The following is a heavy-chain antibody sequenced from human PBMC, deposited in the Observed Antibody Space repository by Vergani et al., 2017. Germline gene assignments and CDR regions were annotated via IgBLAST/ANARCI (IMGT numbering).Heavy chain of an antibody. CDR1: GFTFSSYA. D-gene: IGHD3-10*01. CDR3: AKDGGWFGHLLSTYPRLSFDY. V-gene: IGHV3-23*01. Sequence: EVQLWESGGGLVQPGGSLRLSCAASGFTFSSYAMSWVRQAPGKGLEWVSTISGSGNSTYSADSVKGRFTISRDNSKNTLYLQMNSLRAEDTAVYYCAKDGGWFGHLLSTYPRLSFDYWGQGTLVTVSS. CDR2: ISGSGNST. J-gene: IGHJ4*02.